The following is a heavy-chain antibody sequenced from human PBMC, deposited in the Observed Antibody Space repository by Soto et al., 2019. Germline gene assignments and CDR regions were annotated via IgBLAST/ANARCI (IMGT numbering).Heavy chain of an antibody. CDR3: TRGNWPYFDY. D-gene: IGHD1-1*01. Sequence: KPGGSLRLSCAASGFSFSSFWMSWFRQAPGKGLEWVGFIRSKAYGGTTEYAASVKGRFTISRDDSKSIAYLQMNSLKTEDTAVYYCTRGNWPYFDYWGQGTLVTVSS. J-gene: IGHJ4*02. V-gene: IGHV3-49*05. CDR1: GFSFSSFW. CDR2: IRSKAYGGTT.